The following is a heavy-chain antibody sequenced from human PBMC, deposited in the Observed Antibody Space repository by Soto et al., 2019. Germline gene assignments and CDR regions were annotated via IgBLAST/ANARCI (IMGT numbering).Heavy chain of an antibody. CDR2: IYYSGST. D-gene: IGHD3-16*01. CDR1: GGSISGSY. CDR3: ATSAGDYLWAYFQH. J-gene: IGHJ1*01. Sequence: SETLSLTCTVSGGSISGSYWSWIRQPPGKGLEWIGYIYYSGSTNYNPSLKSRVTISVDTSKNQFSLKLSSVTAADTAVYYCATSAGDYLWAYFQHWGQGTLVTVSS. V-gene: IGHV4-59*01.